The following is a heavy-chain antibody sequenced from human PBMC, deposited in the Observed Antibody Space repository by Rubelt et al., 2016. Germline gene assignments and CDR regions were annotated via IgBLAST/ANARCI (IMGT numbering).Heavy chain of an antibody. CDR1: GYTFASYG. CDR3: ARDTRYSSSSNFDY. J-gene: IGHJ4*02. V-gene: IGHV1-18*01. Sequence: QVQLVQSGAEVKKPGASVKVSCKASGYTFASYGISWVRQAPGQGLEWMGWISAYNGNTNYAQKLRGRVTLTTDTSTSTAYMGLRSLRSDDTAVYYCARDTRYSSSSNFDYWGQGTLVTVSS. CDR2: ISAYNGNT. D-gene: IGHD6-13*01.